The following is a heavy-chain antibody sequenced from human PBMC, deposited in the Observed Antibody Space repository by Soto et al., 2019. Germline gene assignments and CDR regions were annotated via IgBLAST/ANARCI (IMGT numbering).Heavy chain of an antibody. Sequence: QVQLVQSGAEVKKPGSSVKVSCKASGGTFSSIAISWVRQAPGQGREWMGGIIPIYASPNYAQNFQGRVTVTADKATSTAYLELSRLKFADSAIYYCAVAVTGSRSPLAHWGQGTLVIVSS. V-gene: IGHV1-69*06. CDR1: GGTFSSIA. D-gene: IGHD6-19*01. CDR3: AVAVTGSRSPLAH. J-gene: IGHJ4*02. CDR2: IIPIYASP.